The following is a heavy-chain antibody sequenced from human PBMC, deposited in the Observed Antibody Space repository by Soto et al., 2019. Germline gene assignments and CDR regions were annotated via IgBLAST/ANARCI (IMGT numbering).Heavy chain of an antibody. CDR1: GFTFSSYA. J-gene: IGHJ4*02. V-gene: IGHV3-30*18. Sequence: QVRLVESGGGVVQPGRSLSLSCAASGFTFSSYAMHWVRQAPGKGLEWVAVISYDGHDKYYEDSVKGRFTISRDNSKNTLYLQMNSLRGEDTAMYDCAKTGRDYGDSPNDYWGQGTLVTVSS. CDR3: AKTGRDYGDSPNDY. CDR2: ISYDGHDK. D-gene: IGHD4-17*01.